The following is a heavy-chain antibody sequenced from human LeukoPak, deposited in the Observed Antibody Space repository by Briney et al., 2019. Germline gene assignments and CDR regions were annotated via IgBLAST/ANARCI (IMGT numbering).Heavy chain of an antibody. CDR2: VVGAGTTT. CDR3: AKARLSTGWAYNDY. CDR1: GYTFSNDW. D-gene: IGHD6-19*01. J-gene: IGHJ4*02. V-gene: IGHV3-23*01. Sequence: GGSLRLSCAASGYTFSNDWMSWVRQAPGKGLEWVSAVVGAGTTTFYADSVKGRFTISRDNSKNTVYLQINSLRAGDTAVYYCAKARLSTGWAYNDYWGQGTLVTVSS.